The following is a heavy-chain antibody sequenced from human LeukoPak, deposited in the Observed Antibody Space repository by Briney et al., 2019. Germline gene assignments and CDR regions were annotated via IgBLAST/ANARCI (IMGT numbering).Heavy chain of an antibody. J-gene: IGHJ4*02. CDR1: GFTVSSNY. CDR2: ISGSGGST. D-gene: IGHD2-2*01. CDR3: AKNPTLYQLPRYYFDY. Sequence: GGSLRLSCAASGFTVSSNYMSWVRQAPGKGLEWVSAISGSGGSTYYADSVKGRFTISRDNSKNTLYLQMNSLRAEDTAVYYCAKNPTLYQLPRYYFDYWGQGTLVTVSS. V-gene: IGHV3-23*01.